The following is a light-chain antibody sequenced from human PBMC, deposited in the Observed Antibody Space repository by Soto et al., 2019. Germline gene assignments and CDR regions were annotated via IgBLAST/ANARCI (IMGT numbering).Light chain of an antibody. CDR1: SSDVGGYTF. CDR3: CSYAGTPYV. V-gene: IGLV2-11*01. CDR2: GVS. J-gene: IGLJ1*01. Sequence: QSALTQPRPVSGSPGQSVTISCTGTSSDVGGYTFVSWYQQHPGKAPKLMIYGVSERPSGVPDRFSGSKSGNTASLTISGLQAEDEADYYCCSYAGTPYVFGTGTKVTVL.